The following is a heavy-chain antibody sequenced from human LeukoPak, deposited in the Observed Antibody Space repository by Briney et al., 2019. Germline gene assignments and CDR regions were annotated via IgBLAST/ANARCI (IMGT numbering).Heavy chain of an antibody. D-gene: IGHD3-9*01. CDR1: GFTFSSYG. Sequence: GGSLRLSCAASGFTFSSYGMHWVRQAPGKGLEWVSGISWNSGSIGYADSVKGRFTISRDNAKNTLYLQMNTLKVEDTAVYYCTRDLMDYDVSTGLHHYYMDVWGQGTTVTVSS. CDR3: TRDLMDYDVSTGLHHYYMDV. V-gene: IGHV3-9*01. CDR2: ISWNSGSI. J-gene: IGHJ6*02.